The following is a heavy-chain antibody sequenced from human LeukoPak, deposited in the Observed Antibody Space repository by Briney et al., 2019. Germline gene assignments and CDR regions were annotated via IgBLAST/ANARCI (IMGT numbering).Heavy chain of an antibody. J-gene: IGHJ4*02. CDR3: AKARGSAGTSDYYLDY. D-gene: IGHD6-13*01. CDR2: ISGSGGST. Sequence: GGSLRLSCAASGFTFSSYAMSWVRQAPGKGLEWVSAISGSGGSTYYADSVKGRFTISRDNSKNTLYLQMNSLRAEDTAVYYCAKARGSAGTSDYYLDYWGQGTLVTVSS. CDR1: GFTFSSYA. V-gene: IGHV3-23*01.